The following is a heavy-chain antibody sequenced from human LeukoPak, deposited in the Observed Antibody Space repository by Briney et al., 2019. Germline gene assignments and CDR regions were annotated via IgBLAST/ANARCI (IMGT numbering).Heavy chain of an antibody. CDR1: GGSISSGGYS. Sequence: SETLSLTCAVSGGSISSGGYSWSWIRQPPGKGLEWIGYIYHSGSTYYNPSLKSRVTISVDTSKNQFSLKLSSVTAADTAVYYCARGELELAFDYWGQGTLVTVSS. J-gene: IGHJ4*02. V-gene: IGHV4-30-2*01. CDR2: IYHSGST. CDR3: ARGELELAFDY. D-gene: IGHD1-7*01.